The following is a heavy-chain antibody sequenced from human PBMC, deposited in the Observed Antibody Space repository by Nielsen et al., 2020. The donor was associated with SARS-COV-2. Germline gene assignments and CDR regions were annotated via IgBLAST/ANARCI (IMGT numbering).Heavy chain of an antibody. CDR3: ARGLSSSWYSYYYYMDV. J-gene: IGHJ6*03. Sequence: ASVKVSCKASGYTFTSYGISWVRQAPGQGLEWMGWISAYNGNTNYAQKLQGRVTMTRNTSISTAYMELSSLRSEDTAVYYCARGLSSSWYSYYYYMDVWGKGTTVTVSS. CDR1: GYTFTSYG. CDR2: ISAYNGNT. D-gene: IGHD6-13*01. V-gene: IGHV1-18*01.